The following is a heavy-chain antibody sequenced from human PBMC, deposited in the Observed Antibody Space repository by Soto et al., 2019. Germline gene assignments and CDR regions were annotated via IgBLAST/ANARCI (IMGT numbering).Heavy chain of an antibody. Sequence: GGSLRLSCAASGFTFSSYWMSWVRQAPGKGLEWVANIKQDGSEKYYVDSVKGRFTISRDNAKNSLYLQMNSLRAEDTAVYYCAREAYDYVWGSYRYLFDYWGQGTLVTVSS. CDR1: GFTFSSYW. V-gene: IGHV3-7*03. CDR3: AREAYDYVWGSYRYLFDY. CDR2: IKQDGSEK. J-gene: IGHJ4*02. D-gene: IGHD3-16*02.